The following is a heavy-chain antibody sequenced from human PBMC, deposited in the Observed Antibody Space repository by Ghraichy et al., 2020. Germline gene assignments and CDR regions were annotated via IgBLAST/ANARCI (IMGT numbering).Heavy chain of an antibody. D-gene: IGHD6-19*01. Sequence: SETLSLTCTVSGGSISSSSYYWGWIRQPPGKGLEWIGSIYYSGSTYYNPSLKSRVTISVDTSKNQFSLKLSSVTAADTAVYYCARPFPLSSGWYAGAFDIWGQGTMVTVSS. CDR2: IYYSGST. CDR3: ARPFPLSSGWYAGAFDI. J-gene: IGHJ3*02. CDR1: GGSISSSSYY. V-gene: IGHV4-39*01.